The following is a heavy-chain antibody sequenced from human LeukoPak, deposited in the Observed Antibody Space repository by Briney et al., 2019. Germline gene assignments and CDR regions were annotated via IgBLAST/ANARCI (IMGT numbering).Heavy chain of an antibody. V-gene: IGHV1-18*01. CDR3: AREPLVVGATVDY. J-gene: IGHJ4*02. D-gene: IGHD1-26*01. CDR2: ISAYNGNT. CDR1: GYTFTKYG. Sequence: ASVKVSCKASGYTFTKYGISWVRQAPGQGLEWMGWISAYNGNTNYAQKLQGRVTMTTDTSTSTAFMERRSLRSDDTAVYYCAREPLVVGATVDYWGQGTLVTVSS.